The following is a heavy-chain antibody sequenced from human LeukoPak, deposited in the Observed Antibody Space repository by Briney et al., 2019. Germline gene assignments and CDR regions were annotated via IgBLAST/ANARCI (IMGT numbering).Heavy chain of an antibody. Sequence: GASVKVSCKASGYTFTSYDINWVRQATGQGLEWMGWMNPNSGNTGYAQKFQGRVTMTRNTSISTAYMELSSLRSEDTAVYYCARVRRLERNFPLYYWGQGTLVTVSS. CDR2: MNPNSGNT. D-gene: IGHD1-1*01. J-gene: IGHJ4*02. V-gene: IGHV1-8*01. CDR3: ARVRRLERNFPLYY. CDR1: GYTFTSYD.